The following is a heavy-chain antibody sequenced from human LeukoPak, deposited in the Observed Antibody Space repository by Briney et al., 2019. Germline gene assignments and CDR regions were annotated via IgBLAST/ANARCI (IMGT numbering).Heavy chain of an antibody. CDR3: ARGGSNYYGLYYYYYMDV. CDR2: IYTSGST. CDR1: GGSISSGSYY. D-gene: IGHD3-10*01. V-gene: IGHV4-61*02. Sequence: SETLSLTCTVSGGSISSGSYYWSWIRQPAGKGLEWIGRIYTSGSTNYNPSLKSRVTISVDTSKNQFSLKLSSVTAADTAVYYCARGGSNYYGLYYYYYMDVWGKGTTVTISS. J-gene: IGHJ6*03.